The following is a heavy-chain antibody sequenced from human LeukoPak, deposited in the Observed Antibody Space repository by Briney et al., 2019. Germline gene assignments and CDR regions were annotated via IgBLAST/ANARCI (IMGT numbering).Heavy chain of an antibody. CDR3: ARDRRRELLHAFDI. D-gene: IGHD1-26*01. CDR1: GGTLSRNY. CDR2: IDYSEST. V-gene: IGHV4-59*13. Sequence: SETLSLTCTVSGGTLSRNYWSWIRQPPGKGLEWIAYIDYSESTSYNPSLKSRLTISVDASKNQFSLKLGSVTAADTAVYYCARDRRRELLHAFDIWGQGTMVTVSS. J-gene: IGHJ3*02.